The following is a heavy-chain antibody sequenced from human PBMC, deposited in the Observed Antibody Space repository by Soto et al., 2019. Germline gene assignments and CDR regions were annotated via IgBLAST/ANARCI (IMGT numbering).Heavy chain of an antibody. J-gene: IGHJ4*02. V-gene: IGHV1-8*01. D-gene: IGHD3-10*01. CDR2: MNPNSGNT. CDR3: ANRGITFVRGVIISEASGFDY. Sequence: GASVKVSCKASGYTFTSYDINWVRQATGQGLEWMGWMNPNSGNTGYAQKFQGRLTITKDTSKNQVVLTMSNMDPVDTATYYCANRGITFVRGVIISEASGFDYWGQGTLVTVSS. CDR1: GYTFTSYD.